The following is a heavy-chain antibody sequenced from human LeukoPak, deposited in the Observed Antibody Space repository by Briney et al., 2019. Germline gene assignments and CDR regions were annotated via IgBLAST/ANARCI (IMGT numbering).Heavy chain of an antibody. CDR1: GGTFSSYA. CDR2: IIPIFGTA. Sequence: GASVKVSCKASGGTFSSYAINWVRQAPGQGLEWMGGIIPIFGTANYAQKFQGRVTITADESTSTAYMELSSLRSEDTAVYYCARDQRGGNNFDYWGQGTLVTVSS. J-gene: IGHJ4*02. CDR3: ARDQRGGNNFDY. V-gene: IGHV1-69*01. D-gene: IGHD3-16*01.